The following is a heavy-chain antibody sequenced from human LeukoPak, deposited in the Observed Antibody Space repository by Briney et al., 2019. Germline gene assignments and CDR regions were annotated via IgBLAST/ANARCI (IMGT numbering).Heavy chain of an antibody. CDR1: GGSFSGYY. CDR3: ARATGLYYDYVWGSYCSPYYFDY. Sequence: SETLSLTCAVYGGSFSGYYWSWIRQPPGKGLEWIGEIIHSGSTNYNPSLKSRVTISVDTSKNQFSLKLSSVTAADTAVYYCARATGLYYDYVWGSYCSPYYFDYWGQGTLVTVSS. D-gene: IGHD3-16*02. J-gene: IGHJ4*02. CDR2: IIHSGST. V-gene: IGHV4-34*12.